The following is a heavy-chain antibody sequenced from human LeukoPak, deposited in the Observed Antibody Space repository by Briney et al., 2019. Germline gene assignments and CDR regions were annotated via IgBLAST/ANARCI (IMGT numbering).Heavy chain of an antibody. CDR3: ARDEQDSSSWYARWFDP. CDR2: IIPIFGTP. V-gene: IGHV1-69*01. Sequence: SVKVSCKASGGTFSSYTISWVRQAPGQGLEWMGGIIPIFGTPHYAQTFQGRVTITADESTSTAYMELSSLRSEDTAVYYCARDEQDSSSWYARWFDPWGQGTLVTVSS. D-gene: IGHD6-13*01. CDR1: GGTFSSYT. J-gene: IGHJ5*02.